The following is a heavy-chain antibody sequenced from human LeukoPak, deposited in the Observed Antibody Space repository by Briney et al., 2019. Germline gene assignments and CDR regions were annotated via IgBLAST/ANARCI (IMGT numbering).Heavy chain of an antibody. D-gene: IGHD3-3*01. Sequence: ASVTVSYKASGYTFTNYYMHWVRQAPGQGLEWMGMINPSGGSTSYAQKFQGRVTMTRNTSISTAYMELSSLRSEDTAVYYCARVDRYYDFWSGYSYYYYYGMDVWGQGTTVTVSS. CDR1: GYTFTNYY. J-gene: IGHJ6*02. CDR3: ARVDRYYDFWSGYSYYYYYGMDV. V-gene: IGHV1-46*01. CDR2: INPSGGST.